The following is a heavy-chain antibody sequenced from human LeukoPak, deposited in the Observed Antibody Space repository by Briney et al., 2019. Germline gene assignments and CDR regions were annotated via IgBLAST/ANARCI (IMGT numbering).Heavy chain of an antibody. CDR2: IYPGDSDT. D-gene: IGHD2-15*01. Sequence: GESLKISCKGSGYSFTNYWIGWVRQMPGKGLEWMGIIYPGDSDTRYSPSFQGQVTISADKSISTAYLQWSSLKASDTAMYYCATEGPRRDSGDTTGIDYWGQGTLVTVSS. CDR3: ATEGPRRDSGDTTGIDY. V-gene: IGHV5-51*01. J-gene: IGHJ4*02. CDR1: GYSFTNYW.